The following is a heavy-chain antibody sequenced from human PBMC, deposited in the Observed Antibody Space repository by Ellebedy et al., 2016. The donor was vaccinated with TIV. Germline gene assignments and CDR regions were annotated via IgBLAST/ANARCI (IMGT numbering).Heavy chain of an antibody. CDR2: IVGTGTTT. J-gene: IGHJ3*02. Sequence: ESLKISXAASGFTFNFYSMNWVRQAAGKVLEWISYIVGTGTTTYYADSVKGRFTISRDDAKNSLYLHMNSLRDEDTAVYYCARRGNYLGDAFDIWGQGAMVIVSS. D-gene: IGHD1-26*01. CDR1: GFTFNFYS. V-gene: IGHV3-48*02. CDR3: ARRGNYLGDAFDI.